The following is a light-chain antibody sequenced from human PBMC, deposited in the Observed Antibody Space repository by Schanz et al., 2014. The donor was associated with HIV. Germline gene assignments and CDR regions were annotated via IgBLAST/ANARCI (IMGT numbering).Light chain of an antibody. CDR2: DVS. Sequence: QSALTQPRSVSGSPGQSVTISCTGTSSDVGGYNYVSWYQEHPGKAPKLMIYDVSKRPSGVPGRLSGSKSGTSASLAISGLQSDDEADYYCAAWDDSLNGWVFGGGTKLTVL. V-gene: IGLV2-11*01. CDR1: SSDVGGYNY. CDR3: AAWDDSLNGWV. J-gene: IGLJ3*02.